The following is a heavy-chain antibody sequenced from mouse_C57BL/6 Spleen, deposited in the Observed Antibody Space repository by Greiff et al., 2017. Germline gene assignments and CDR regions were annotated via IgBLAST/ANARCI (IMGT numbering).Heavy chain of an antibody. D-gene: IGHD2-4*01. CDR3: ADYDYDTKVDY. V-gene: IGHV1-15*01. Sequence: VKLQQSGAELVRPGASVTLSCKASGYTFTDYEMHWVKQTPVHGLEWIGAIDPSTGGTAYNQKFKGKAILTADKSSRPAYSELRSLTSEDSAVYYCADYDYDTKVDYWGQGTSVTVSS. J-gene: IGHJ4*01. CDR1: GYTFTDYE. CDR2: IDPSTGGT.